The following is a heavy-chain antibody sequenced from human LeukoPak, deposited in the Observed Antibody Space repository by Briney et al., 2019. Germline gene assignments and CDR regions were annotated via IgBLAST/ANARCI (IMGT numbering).Heavy chain of an antibody. CDR3: AKDALRVAASLIDY. D-gene: IGHD2-15*01. V-gene: IGHV3-30*02. CDR2: IRYDGSNK. CDR1: GFTFSSYG. J-gene: IGHJ4*02. Sequence: GGSLRLSCAASGFTFSSYGMHWVRQAPGKGLEWVAFIRYDGSNKYYADSVKGRFTISRDNSRNTLYLQMNSLRAEDTAVYYCAKDALRVAASLIDYWGQGTLVTVSS.